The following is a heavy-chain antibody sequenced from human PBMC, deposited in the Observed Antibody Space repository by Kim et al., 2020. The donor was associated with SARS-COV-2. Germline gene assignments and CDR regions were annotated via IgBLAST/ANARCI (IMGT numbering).Heavy chain of an antibody. J-gene: IGHJ4*02. Sequence: GGSLRLSCSVSGFTFGDYVMTWVRQAPGKGLEWVGCVRPKTYGETTEYAAPVKGRFVISRDDSRSIAYLQMNSLNTEDTAVYFCAVDRHRHCDGGACYYGDPFDAWGQGTLVIVSS. CDR2: VRPKTYGETT. CDR1: GFTFGDYV. V-gene: IGHV3-49*04. CDR3: AVDRHRHCDGGACYYGDPFDA. D-gene: IGHD2-15*01.